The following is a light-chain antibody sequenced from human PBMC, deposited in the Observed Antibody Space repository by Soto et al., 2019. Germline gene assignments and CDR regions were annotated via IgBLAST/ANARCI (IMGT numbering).Light chain of an antibody. CDR1: RXDVGSSSL. Sequence: QSALTQPASVSGSPXXXXXXXXNGTRXDVGSSSLVSWYQQHPGEAPKFIIYEGSRRPSGASDRFSGSKSGNTASLTISGLQAEDEADYYCCSYAGSRILVFGGGTQLTVL. CDR3: CSYAGSRILV. CDR2: EGS. V-gene: IGLV2-23*01. J-gene: IGLJ3*02.